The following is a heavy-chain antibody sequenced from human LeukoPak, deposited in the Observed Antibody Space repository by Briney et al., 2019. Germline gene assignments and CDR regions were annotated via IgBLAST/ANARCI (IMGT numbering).Heavy chain of an antibody. J-gene: IGHJ1*01. CDR2: INPSGGST. CDR3: ASNDHIAAAGTKAEYFQH. V-gene: IGHV1-46*01. CDR1: GYTFTSYY. Sequence: ASVKVSCKASGYTFTSYYMHWVRQAPGQGLEWMGIINPSGGSTSYAQKLQGRVTMTRDTSTSTVYMELSSLRSEDTAVYYCASNDHIAAAGTKAEYFQHWGQGTLVTVSS. D-gene: IGHD6-13*01.